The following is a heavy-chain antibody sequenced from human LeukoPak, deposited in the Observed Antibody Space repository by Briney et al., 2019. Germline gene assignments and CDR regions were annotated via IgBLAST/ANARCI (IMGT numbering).Heavy chain of an antibody. V-gene: IGHV1-24*01. CDR2: FDPEDGET. CDR1: GYTLTELS. Sequence: ASVKVSCKVSGYTLTELSMHWVRQAPGEGLEWMGGFDPEDGETIYAQKFQGRVTMTEDTSTDTAYMELSSLRSEDTAVYYCATGLIFFLEWQTLDYWGQGTLVTVSS. J-gene: IGHJ4*02. D-gene: IGHD3-3*01. CDR3: ATGLIFFLEWQTLDY.